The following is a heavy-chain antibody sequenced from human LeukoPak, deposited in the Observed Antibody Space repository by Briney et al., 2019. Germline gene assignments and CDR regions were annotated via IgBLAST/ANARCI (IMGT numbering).Heavy chain of an antibody. J-gene: IGHJ5*02. Sequence: SVKVSCKASGGTFSSYAISWVRQAPGQGLEWMGGIIPIFGTANYAQKFQGRVTITTDESTSTAYMELSSLRSEDTAVYYCTTEGWNYGFDPWGQGTLVAVSS. CDR2: IIPIFGTA. CDR1: GGTFSSYA. D-gene: IGHD1-7*01. V-gene: IGHV1-69*05. CDR3: TTEGWNYGFDP.